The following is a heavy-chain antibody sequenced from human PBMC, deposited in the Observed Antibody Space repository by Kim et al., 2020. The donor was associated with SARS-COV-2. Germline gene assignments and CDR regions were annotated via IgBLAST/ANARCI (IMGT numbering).Heavy chain of an antibody. J-gene: IGHJ3*02. D-gene: IGHD6-25*01. CDR1: GFTFSSYG. V-gene: IGHV3-33*05. CDR3: AGRLAFYI. Sequence: GGSLRLSCAASGFTFSSYGMHWVRQAPGKGLEWVAVISYDGSNKYYADSVKGRFTISRDNSKNTLYLQMNSLRAEDTAVYYCAGRLAFYIWGQGKIVTVSS. CDR2: ISYDGSNK.